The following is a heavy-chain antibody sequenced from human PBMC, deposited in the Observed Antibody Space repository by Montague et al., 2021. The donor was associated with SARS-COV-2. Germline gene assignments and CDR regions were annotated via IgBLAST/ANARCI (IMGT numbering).Heavy chain of an antibody. CDR1: GGSINNYF. CDR2: VYNDENT. J-gene: IGHJ4*02. Sequence: SETRSLTCTVSGGSINNYFWAWIRQTPEKGLEWTASVYNDENTNSHPSLKSRPTMSIDTSKRQFSLNLNSVTAADTAVYYCARGRTRVGQLSYFDYWGQGILVTVSS. CDR3: ARGRTRVGQLSYFDY. V-gene: IGHV4-59*13. D-gene: IGHD2-2*01.